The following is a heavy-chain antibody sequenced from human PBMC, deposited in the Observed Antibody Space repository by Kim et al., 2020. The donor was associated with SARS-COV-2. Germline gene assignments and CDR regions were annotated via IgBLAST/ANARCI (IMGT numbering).Heavy chain of an antibody. Sequence: SETLSLTCAVSGGSISSSNWWSWVRQPPGKGLEWIGEIYHSGSTNYNPSLKSRVTISVDKSKNQFSLKLSSVTAADTAVYYCARDRPTLKWELRGWFDPWGQGTLVTVSS. D-gene: IGHD1-26*01. CDR1: GGSISSSNW. V-gene: IGHV4-4*02. CDR3: ARDRPTLKWELRGWFDP. J-gene: IGHJ5*02. CDR2: IYHSGST.